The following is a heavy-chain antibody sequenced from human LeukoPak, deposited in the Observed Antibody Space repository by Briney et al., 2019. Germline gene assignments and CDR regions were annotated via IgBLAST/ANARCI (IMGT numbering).Heavy chain of an antibody. V-gene: IGHV4-59*01. CDR3: ARDGGNNWFDP. D-gene: IGHD2-15*01. CDR1: GGSISSYY. CDR2: IYYSGST. Sequence: PSETLSLTCTVSGGSISSYYWSWIRQPLGKGLEWIGYIYYSGSTNYNPSLKSRVTISVDTSKNQFSLKLSSVTAADTAVYYCARDGGNNWFDPWGQGTLVTVSS. J-gene: IGHJ5*02.